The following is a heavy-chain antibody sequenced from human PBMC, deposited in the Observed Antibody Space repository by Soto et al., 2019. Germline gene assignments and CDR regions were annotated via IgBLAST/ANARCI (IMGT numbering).Heavy chain of an antibody. J-gene: IGHJ5*02. CDR1: GGSISSYY. D-gene: IGHD3-3*01. CDR2: IYYSGST. Sequence: SETLSLTCTVSGGSISSYYWSWIRQPPGKGLEWIGYIYYSGSTNYNPSLKSRVTISVDTSKNQFSLKLSYVTAADTAVYYCARRVFGVVNNWFDPWGQGTLVTVSS. V-gene: IGHV4-59*01. CDR3: ARRVFGVVNNWFDP.